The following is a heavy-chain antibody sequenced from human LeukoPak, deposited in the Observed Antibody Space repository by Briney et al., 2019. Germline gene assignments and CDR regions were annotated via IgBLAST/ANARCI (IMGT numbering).Heavy chain of an antibody. D-gene: IGHD3-22*01. V-gene: IGHV4-34*01. CDR3: ARACYYDSSGYPDFYYFDY. CDR1: GGSFSGYY. CDR2: INHSGST. J-gene: IGHJ4*02. Sequence: SETLSLTCAVYGGSFSGYYWSWIRQPPGKGLEWIGEINHSGSTNYNPSLKSRVTISVDTSKNQFSLKLSSVTAADTAVYYCARACYYDSSGYPDFYYFDYWGQGTLVTVSS.